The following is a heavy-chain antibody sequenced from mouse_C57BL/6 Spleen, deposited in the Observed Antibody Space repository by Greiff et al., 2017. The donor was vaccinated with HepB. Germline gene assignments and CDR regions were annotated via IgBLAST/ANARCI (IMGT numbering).Heavy chain of an antibody. CDR3: ARGDWDRDYAMDY. CDR1: GYTFTSYW. V-gene: IGHV1-64*01. Sequence: QVQLQQPGAELVKPGASVKLSCKASGYTFTSYWMHWVKQRPGQGLEWIGMIHPNSGSTNYNEKFKSKATLTVDKSSSTAYMQLSSLTSEDSAVFYFARGDWDRDYAMDYWGQGTSVTVSS. J-gene: IGHJ4*01. D-gene: IGHD4-1*01. CDR2: IHPNSGST.